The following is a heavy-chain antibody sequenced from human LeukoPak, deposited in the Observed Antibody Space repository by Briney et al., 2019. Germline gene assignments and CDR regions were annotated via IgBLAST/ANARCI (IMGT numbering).Heavy chain of an antibody. V-gene: IGHV1-69*01. CDR2: IIPIFGTA. Sequence: SVKVSCKASGGTFSSYAISWVRQAPGQGLEWMGGIIPIFGTANYAQKFQGRVTITADESTSTAYMELSSLRSEDTAVYYCARGESRVVAAKYYYYGMDVWGQGTTVTVSS. CDR3: ARGESRVVAAKYYYYGMDV. D-gene: IGHD2-15*01. J-gene: IGHJ6*02. CDR1: GGTFSSYA.